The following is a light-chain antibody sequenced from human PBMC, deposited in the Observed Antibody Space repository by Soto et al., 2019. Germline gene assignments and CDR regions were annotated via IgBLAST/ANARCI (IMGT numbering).Light chain of an antibody. Sequence: QSVLTQPPSASGTPGQRVTISCSGSSSNIGSNYLYWYQQLPGTAPKLLIYRNNERPSGVPDRFSGSKSGTSASLAISGVRSEDEADYYCAAWDDSLSAVVFGGGTKLTVL. CDR1: SSNIGSNY. V-gene: IGLV1-47*01. CDR2: RNN. J-gene: IGLJ2*01. CDR3: AAWDDSLSAVV.